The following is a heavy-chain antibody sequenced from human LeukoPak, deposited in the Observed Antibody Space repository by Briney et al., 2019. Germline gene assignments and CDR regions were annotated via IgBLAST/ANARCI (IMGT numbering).Heavy chain of an antibody. V-gene: IGHV3-23*01. Sequence: GGSLRLSCAASGFTFSSYAMSWVRQAPGKGLEWVSAISGSGGSTYYADSVKGRFTISRDNSKNTLYLQMNSLRAEDTAVYYCAKGGGSNTYYDFWSGYYWGQGALVTVSS. CDR3: AKGGGSNTYYDFWSGYY. J-gene: IGHJ4*02. CDR1: GFTFSSYA. D-gene: IGHD3-3*01. CDR2: ISGSGGST.